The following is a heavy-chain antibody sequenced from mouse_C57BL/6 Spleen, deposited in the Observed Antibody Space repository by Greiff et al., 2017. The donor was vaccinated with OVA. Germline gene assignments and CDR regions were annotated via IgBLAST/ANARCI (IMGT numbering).Heavy chain of an antibody. CDR3: ARPYSNYDRGFAY. D-gene: IGHD2-5*01. J-gene: IGHJ3*01. Sequence: QVQLQQSGAELVKPGASVKISCKASGYAFSSYWMNWVKQRPGKGLEWIGQIYPGDGDTNYNGKFKGKATLTADKSSSTAYMQLSSLTSEDSAVYFCARPYSNYDRGFAYWGQGTLVTVAA. CDR2: IYPGDGDT. V-gene: IGHV1-80*01. CDR1: GYAFSSYW.